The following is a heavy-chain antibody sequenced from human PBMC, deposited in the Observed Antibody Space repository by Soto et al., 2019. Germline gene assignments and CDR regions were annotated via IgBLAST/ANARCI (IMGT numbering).Heavy chain of an antibody. D-gene: IGHD2-21*02. CDR2: NT. CDR1: GDSISSNY. V-gene: IGHV4-4*08. J-gene: IGHJ4*02. Sequence: NPSETLSLTCTVSGDSISSNYWSWIRQPPGKGLEWIGYNTNYNPSLKRRATISVDMSKNQFSLNLNSMTAADSAVYFCARVGLSGGAWYFDLWGQGTLVTVSS. CDR3: ARVGLSGGAWYFDL.